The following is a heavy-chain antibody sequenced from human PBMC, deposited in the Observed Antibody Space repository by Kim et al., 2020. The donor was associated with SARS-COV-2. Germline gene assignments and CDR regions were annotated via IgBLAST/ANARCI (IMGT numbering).Heavy chain of an antibody. J-gene: IGHJ4*02. CDR3: ATAFNREGY. D-gene: IGHD1-26*01. V-gene: IGHV3-21*01. CDR1: GFAFSDYT. CDR2: IRSRSTSM. Sequence: GGSLRLSCAASGFAFSDYTINWVRQPPGKGLEWVSSIRSRSTSMFYAASVRGRFTISRDDSKNSVYLQMSGLRVEDTAVYYCATAFNREGYWGQGTLVTVSS.